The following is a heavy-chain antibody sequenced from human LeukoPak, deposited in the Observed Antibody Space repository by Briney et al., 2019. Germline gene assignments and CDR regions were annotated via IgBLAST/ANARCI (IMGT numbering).Heavy chain of an antibody. CDR2: ISTISSTK. D-gene: IGHD4-17*01. CDR3: ARGKIGYYYGDSDGY. J-gene: IGHJ4*02. CDR1: GFTFSSYD. Sequence: GGSLRLSCAASGFTFSSYDMNWVRQAPGKGLEWVSYISTISSTKYYADSVKGRFTISRDNAKNSLYLQMNSLGDEDTAVYYCARGKIGYYYGDSDGYWGQGTLVTVSS. V-gene: IGHV3-48*02.